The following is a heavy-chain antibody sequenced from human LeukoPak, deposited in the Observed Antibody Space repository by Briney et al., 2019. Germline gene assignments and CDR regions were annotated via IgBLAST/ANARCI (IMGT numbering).Heavy chain of an antibody. CDR3: AKDFLYYYDSSVNWFDP. J-gene: IGHJ5*02. CDR2: ISGRGGST. D-gene: IGHD3-22*01. CDR1: GFTFSSNA. V-gene: IGHV3-23*01. Sequence: GGSLRLSCEASGFTFSSNAMSWVRQAPGKGLEWVSSISGRGGSTYYADSVKGRFTISRDNSKNTLYLQMNSLRAEDTAVYYCAKDFLYYYDSSVNWFDPWGQGTLVTASS.